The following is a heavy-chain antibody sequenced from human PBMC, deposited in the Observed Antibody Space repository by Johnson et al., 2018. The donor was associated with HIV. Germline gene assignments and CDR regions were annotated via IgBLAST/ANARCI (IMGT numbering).Heavy chain of an antibody. Sequence: MLLVESGGGVVQPGRSLRLSCAASGFTVSSNYMSWVRQAPGRGLECVSIIYSDGNTYYADSVKGRFTISRDISKNTLSLQMNGLRAEDTAVYYCARVALVVYAFDIWGQGTMVTVSS. CDR1: GFTVSSNY. D-gene: IGHD2-15*01. CDR3: ARVALVVYAFDI. V-gene: IGHV3-66*01. J-gene: IGHJ3*02. CDR2: IYSDGNT.